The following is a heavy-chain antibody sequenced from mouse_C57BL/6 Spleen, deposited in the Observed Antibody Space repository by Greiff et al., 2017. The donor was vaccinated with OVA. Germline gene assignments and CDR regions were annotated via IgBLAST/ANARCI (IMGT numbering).Heavy chain of an antibody. CDR1: GFTFSDYG. D-gene: IGHD2-4*01. CDR2: IRNKTNNHAT. CDR3: TRYDYDGGMDY. J-gene: IGHJ4*01. V-gene: IGHV6-6*01. Sequence: EVMLVESGGGLVQPGGSLKLSCAASGFTFSDYGMAWVRQAPRKGLEWVAEIRNKTNNHATYYAESVKGRFTISRDDSKSSVYLQMNSLRAEDTGIYYCTRYDYDGGMDYWGQGTSVTVSS.